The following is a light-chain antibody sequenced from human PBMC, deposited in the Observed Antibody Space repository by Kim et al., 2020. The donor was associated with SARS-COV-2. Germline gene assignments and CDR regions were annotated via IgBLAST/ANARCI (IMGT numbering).Light chain of an antibody. V-gene: IGKV3-11*01. CDR1: QSVRTY. CDR3: QQRSNWPPSLT. Sequence: EVVLTQSPATLSLSPGERATLSCRASQSVRTYLAWYQQKPGQAPRLLISDASNRASGIPARFSGSGSGTDFTLTISSLEPEDFAVYYCQQRSNWPPSLTFGGGTKVEIK. CDR2: DAS. J-gene: IGKJ4*01.